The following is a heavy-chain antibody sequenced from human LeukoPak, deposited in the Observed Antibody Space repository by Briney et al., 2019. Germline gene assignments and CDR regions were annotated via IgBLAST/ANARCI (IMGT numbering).Heavy chain of an antibody. J-gene: IGHJ4*02. V-gene: IGHV4-38-2*02. CDR2: IYHTGNT. CDR1: GYSISSGYY. Sequence: SETLSLTCSVSGYSISSGYYWGWIRQPPGKGLEWIGSIYHTGNTYYNLSLKSRVTISVDTSKNQFSLKLSSVTAADTAVYYCARDRGRGYSYAKRGHYFDYWGQGTLVTVSS. CDR3: ARDRGRGYSYAKRGHYFDY. D-gene: IGHD5-18*01.